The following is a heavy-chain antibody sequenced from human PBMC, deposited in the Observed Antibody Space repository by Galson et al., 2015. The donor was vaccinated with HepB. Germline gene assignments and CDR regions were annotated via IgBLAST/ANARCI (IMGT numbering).Heavy chain of an antibody. J-gene: IGHJ5*02. D-gene: IGHD1-26*01. CDR3: AGGTYWES. CDR2: INPDGSK. Sequence: SLRLSCAASGFTLSSSWMSWVRQAPGKGLVCVSHINPDGSKNYADSVKGRFTISRDDAKNALYLQMNSLRVEDTALCYCAGGTYWESWGQGTLVTVSS. V-gene: IGHV3-74*01. CDR1: GFTLSSSW.